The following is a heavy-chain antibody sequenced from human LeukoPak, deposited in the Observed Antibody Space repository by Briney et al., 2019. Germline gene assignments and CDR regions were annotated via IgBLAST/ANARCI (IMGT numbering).Heavy chain of an antibody. D-gene: IGHD6-19*01. J-gene: IGHJ4*02. CDR3: AKRSGYTTGWFFDF. V-gene: IGHV3-23*01. Sequence: GGSLRLSCAASEFTFSNYPMSWVRQAPGKGLEWVSAISGSGDNTYYAESVKGRFTISRDNSKNTLFLQMNSLRAEDTAVFYCAKRSGYTTGWFFDFWGQGTLVTVSS. CDR1: EFTFSNYP. CDR2: ISGSGDNT.